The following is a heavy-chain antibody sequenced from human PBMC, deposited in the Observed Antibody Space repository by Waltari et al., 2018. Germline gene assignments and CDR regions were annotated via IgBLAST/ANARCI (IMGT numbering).Heavy chain of an antibody. CDR2: IYHSWST. J-gene: IGHJ3*02. V-gene: IGHV4-38-2*02. Sequence: QVQLQESGPGLVKPSETLSLTCTVSGYSISSGYYWGWIRQPPGKGLEWIASIYHSWSTYYNPSLKSRVTISVDTSKNQFSLKLSSVTAADTAVYYCARITGTTPLNAFDIWGQGTMVTVSS. CDR3: ARITGTTPLNAFDI. CDR1: GYSISSGYY. D-gene: IGHD1-7*01.